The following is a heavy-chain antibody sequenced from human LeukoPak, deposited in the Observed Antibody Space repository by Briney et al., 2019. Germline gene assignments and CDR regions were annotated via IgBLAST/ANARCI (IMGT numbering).Heavy chain of an antibody. V-gene: IGHV3-30*04. CDR3: ARDPSGDYDFDY. D-gene: IGHD4-17*01. CDR1: GFTFSSYA. Sequence: GRSLRLSCAASGFTFSSYAMHWVRRAPGKGLEWVAVISHDGSSKYYADSVKGRFTISRDNSKNMLYLQMGSLRPDDTAVYYCARDPSGDYDFDYWGQGTLVTVSS. CDR2: ISHDGSSK. J-gene: IGHJ4*02.